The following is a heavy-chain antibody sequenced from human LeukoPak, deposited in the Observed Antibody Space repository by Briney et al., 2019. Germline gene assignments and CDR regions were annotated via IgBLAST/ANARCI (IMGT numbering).Heavy chain of an antibody. V-gene: IGHV3-74*01. Sequence: PGGSLRLSCAASGFTFSSYWMHWVGQGPGKGLVWVSRINSNGSSTNYADPVKGRFTISRANAKNTLYLHMNSLRAEDTAVYYCARPPRRAPSYYYYHYYLDVWGKRTTVTVSS. CDR2: INSNGSST. CDR3: ARPPRRAPSYYYYHYYLDV. J-gene: IGHJ6*03. CDR1: GFTFSSYW.